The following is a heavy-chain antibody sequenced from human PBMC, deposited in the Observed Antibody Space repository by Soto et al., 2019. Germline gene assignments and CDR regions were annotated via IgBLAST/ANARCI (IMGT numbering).Heavy chain of an antibody. V-gene: IGHV4-30-4*01. CDR2: IYYSGST. J-gene: IGHJ3*02. D-gene: IGHD3-10*01. CDR1: GGSISSGDYY. Sequence: PSETLSLTCTVSGGSISSGDYYWSWIRQPPGKGLECIGYIYYSGSTYYNPSLKSRVTISVDTSKNQFSLKLSSVTAADTAVYYCVTHRGNPSGAFDIWGQGTMVTVS. CDR3: VTHRGNPSGAFDI.